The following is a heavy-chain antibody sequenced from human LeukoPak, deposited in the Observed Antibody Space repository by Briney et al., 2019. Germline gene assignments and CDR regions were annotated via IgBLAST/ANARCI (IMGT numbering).Heavy chain of an antibody. Sequence: ASVEVSCKASGYTFTSYAMHWVRQAPGQRLEWMGWINAGNGNTKYSQKFQGRVTITRDTSASTAYMELSSLRSEDTAVYYCARALGRNYDSSGYPHNWFDPWGQGTLVTVSS. CDR1: GYTFTSYA. D-gene: IGHD3-22*01. CDR3: ARALGRNYDSSGYPHNWFDP. J-gene: IGHJ5*02. V-gene: IGHV1-3*01. CDR2: INAGNGNT.